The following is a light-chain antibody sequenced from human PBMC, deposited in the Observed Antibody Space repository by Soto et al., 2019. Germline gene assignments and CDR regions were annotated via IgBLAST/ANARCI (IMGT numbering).Light chain of an antibody. CDR3: QEHDTSPPP. V-gene: IGKV3-20*01. Sequence: EIVLTQSPGTLSLSPGERATLSCRASQSVSSSYLAWYLQKPGQAPRLLIYAASSRATGVPDRFSGSGSGTDFTLTISRLESEYFAVYYCQEHDTSPPPFAAGTKVDSK. CDR2: AAS. CDR1: QSVSSSY. J-gene: IGKJ4*01.